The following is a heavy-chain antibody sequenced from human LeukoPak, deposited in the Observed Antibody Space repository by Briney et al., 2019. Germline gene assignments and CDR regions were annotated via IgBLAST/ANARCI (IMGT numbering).Heavy chain of an antibody. D-gene: IGHD2-2*01. J-gene: IGHJ5*02. V-gene: IGHV3-9*01. CDR1: GFTFDDYA. CDR2: ISWNSGSI. Sequence: HPGRSLRLSCAASGFTFDDYAMHWVRQAPGKGLEWVSGISWNSGSIGYADSVKGRFTISRDNAKNTLYLQMNSLRAEDTAVYYCAKDFAYSGYCSSTSCSSPPWFDPWGQGTLVTVSS. CDR3: AKDFAYSGYCSSTSCSSPPWFDP.